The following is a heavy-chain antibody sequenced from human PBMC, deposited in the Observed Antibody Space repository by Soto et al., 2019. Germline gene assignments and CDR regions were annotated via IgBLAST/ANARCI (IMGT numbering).Heavy chain of an antibody. Sequence: GSLRLSCAASGFTFSSYAMSWVRQAPGKGLEWVSAISGSGGSTYYADSVKGRFTISRDNSKNTLYLQMNSLRAEDTAVYYCAKGSRYYGSGSYLGFDPWGQGTLVTVSS. CDR3: AKGSRYYGSGSYLGFDP. CDR2: ISGSGGST. V-gene: IGHV3-23*01. J-gene: IGHJ5*02. D-gene: IGHD3-10*01. CDR1: GFTFSSYA.